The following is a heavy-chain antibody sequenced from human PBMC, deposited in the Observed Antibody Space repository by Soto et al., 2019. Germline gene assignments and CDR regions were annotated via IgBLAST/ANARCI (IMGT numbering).Heavy chain of an antibody. Sequence: GGSLRLSCAASGFKFSNYAMSWVRQAPGKGLEWVSLISATGDDTYYADSVKGRFTISRDNSHNTLYLQVHSLTAEDTAVYYCAKDRRAGGNSAFYFDFWGQGAQVTVSS. D-gene: IGHD3-16*01. J-gene: IGHJ4*02. V-gene: IGHV3-23*01. CDR1: GFKFSNYA. CDR3: AKDRRAGGNSAFYFDF. CDR2: ISATGDDT.